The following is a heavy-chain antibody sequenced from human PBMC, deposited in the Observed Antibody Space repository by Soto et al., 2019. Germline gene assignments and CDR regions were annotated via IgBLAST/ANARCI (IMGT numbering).Heavy chain of an antibody. J-gene: IGHJ3*02. CDR1: GGTFSSYA. CDR2: IIPIFGTA. V-gene: IGHV1-69*13. CDR3: ARNTGSYDSSGYDAFDI. D-gene: IGHD3-22*01. Sequence: SVKVSCKASGGTFSSYAISWVRQATGQGLEWMGGIIPIFGTANYAQKFQGRVTITADESTSTAYMELSSLRSEDTAVYYCARNTGSYDSSGYDAFDIWGQGTMVTVS.